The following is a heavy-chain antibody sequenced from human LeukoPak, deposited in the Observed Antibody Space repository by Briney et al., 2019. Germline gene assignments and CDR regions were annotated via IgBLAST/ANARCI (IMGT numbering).Heavy chain of an antibody. J-gene: IGHJ5*02. V-gene: IGHV4-31*03. Sequence: SETLSLTCTVSGGSISSGGYYWSWIRQHPGKGLEWIGYIYYSGTTYYNPSLKSRVTISVDTSKNQFSLKLSSVTAADTAVYSCARVVRTMVRGLIIGVNWFDPWGQGTLVTVSS. CDR2: IYYSGTT. CDR1: GGSISSGGYY. D-gene: IGHD3-10*01. CDR3: ARVVRTMVRGLIIGVNWFDP.